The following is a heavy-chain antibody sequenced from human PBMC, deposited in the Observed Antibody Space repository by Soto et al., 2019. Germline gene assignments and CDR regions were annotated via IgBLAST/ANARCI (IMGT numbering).Heavy chain of an antibody. Sequence: QVQLVQSGAEVKKPGSSVKVSCKASGGTFSSYTISWVRQAPGQGLEWMGRIIPILGIANYAQKFQGRVTITADKSTSTAYMELSSLRSEDTAVYYCARDLGYSSSWPSVWGQGTLVTVSS. D-gene: IGHD6-13*01. V-gene: IGHV1-69*08. J-gene: IGHJ4*02. CDR1: GGTFSSYT. CDR3: ARDLGYSSSWPSV. CDR2: IIPILGIA.